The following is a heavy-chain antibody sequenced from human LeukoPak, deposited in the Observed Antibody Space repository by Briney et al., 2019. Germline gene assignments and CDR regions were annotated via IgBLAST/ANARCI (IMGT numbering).Heavy chain of an antibody. CDR1: GYTLTELS. CDR2: FDPEDGET. V-gene: IGHV1-24*01. Sequence: ASVKVSCKVSGYTLTELSMHWVRQAPGKGLEWMGGFDPEDGETIYAQKFQGRVTMTEDTSTDTAYMELSSLRSEDTAVYYCATGVGGGYYYYMDVWGKGTTVTVSS. D-gene: IGHD1-26*01. CDR3: ATGVGGGYYYYMDV. J-gene: IGHJ6*03.